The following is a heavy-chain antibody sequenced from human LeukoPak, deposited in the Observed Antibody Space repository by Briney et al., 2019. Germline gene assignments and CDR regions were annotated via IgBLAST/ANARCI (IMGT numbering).Heavy chain of an antibody. D-gene: IGHD3-3*01. CDR1: GGSIRSYY. CDR2: IYFSGST. J-gene: IGHJ4*02. Sequence: SETLSLACTVSGGSIRSYYWSWIRQPPGKGLEWIGYIYFSGSTSYNPSLKSRVTISVDRSKNQFSLKLSSVAAADTAVYYCARSYDTNFDYWGQGTLVTVSS. V-gene: IGHV4-59*01. CDR3: ARSYDTNFDY.